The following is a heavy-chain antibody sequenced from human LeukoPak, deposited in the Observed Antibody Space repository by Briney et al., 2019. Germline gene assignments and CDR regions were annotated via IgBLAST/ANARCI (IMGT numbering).Heavy chain of an antibody. Sequence: SETLSLTCTVSGGSISTSSYYWGWVRQPPGKGLEWIGNIFYSGSTYYSPSLKSRVTISLDTSKNQFSLKLSSVTAADTAVYYCARVNRMTTVTDNWFDPWGQGTLVTVSS. J-gene: IGHJ5*02. CDR2: IFYSGST. D-gene: IGHD4-17*01. CDR1: GGSISTSSYY. V-gene: IGHV4-39*07. CDR3: ARVNRMTTVTDNWFDP.